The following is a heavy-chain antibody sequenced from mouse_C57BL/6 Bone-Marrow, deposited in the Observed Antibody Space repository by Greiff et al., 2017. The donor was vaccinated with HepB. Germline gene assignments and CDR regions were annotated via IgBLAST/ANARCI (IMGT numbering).Heavy chain of an antibody. CDR2: IDPSDSYT. D-gene: IGHD1-1*01. Sequence: QVQLKQPGAELVRPGTSVKLSCKASGYTFTSYWMHWVKQRPGQGLEWIGVIDPSDSYTNYNQKFKGKATLTVDTSSSTAYMQLSSLTSEDSAVYYCARGTTVDYYAMDYWGQGTSVTVSS. CDR3: ARGTTVDYYAMDY. J-gene: IGHJ4*01. V-gene: IGHV1-59*01. CDR1: GYTFTSYW.